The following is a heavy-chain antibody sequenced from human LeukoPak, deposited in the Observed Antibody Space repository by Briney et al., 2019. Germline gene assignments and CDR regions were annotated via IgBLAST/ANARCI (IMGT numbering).Heavy chain of an antibody. CDR2: IYHSGST. D-gene: IGHD1-26*01. CDR3: ARSAKGATPDY. CDR1: GYSISSGYY. Sequence: SETLSLTCTVSGYSISSGYYWGWIRQPPGKGLEWIGSIYHSGSTYYNPSLKSRVTMPVDASKNQFSLNLTSVTAADTAVYYCARSAKGATPDYWGQGTLVTVSS. J-gene: IGHJ4*02. V-gene: IGHV4-38-2*02.